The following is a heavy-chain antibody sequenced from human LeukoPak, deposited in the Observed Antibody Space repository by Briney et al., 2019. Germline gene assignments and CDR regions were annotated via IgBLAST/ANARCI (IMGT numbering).Heavy chain of an antibody. Sequence: GASVKVSCKASGYTFTGYGISWVRQAPGQGLEWMGWISAYNGNTNYAQKLQGRVTMTTDTSTSTAYMELRSLRSDDTAVYYCASGGFGSSWEGDAEYFQHWGQGTLVTVSS. J-gene: IGHJ1*01. D-gene: IGHD6-13*01. CDR3: ASGGFGSSWEGDAEYFQH. CDR2: ISAYNGNT. V-gene: IGHV1-18*01. CDR1: GYTFTGYG.